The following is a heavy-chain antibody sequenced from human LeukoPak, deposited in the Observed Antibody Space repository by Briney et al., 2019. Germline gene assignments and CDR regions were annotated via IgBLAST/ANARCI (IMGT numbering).Heavy chain of an antibody. D-gene: IGHD3-22*01. Sequence: GGSLRLSCAASGFTFSSYAMSWVRQAPGKGLEWVSASSGSGGSTYYADSVKGRFTISRDNSKNTLYLQMNSLRAEDTAVYYCAKYRITMIVVGGAFDIWGQGTMVTVSS. CDR2: SSGSGGST. CDR3: AKYRITMIVVGGAFDI. CDR1: GFTFSSYA. V-gene: IGHV3-23*01. J-gene: IGHJ3*02.